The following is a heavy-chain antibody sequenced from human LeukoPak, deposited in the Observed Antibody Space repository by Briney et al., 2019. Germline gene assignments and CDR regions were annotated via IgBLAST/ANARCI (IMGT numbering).Heavy chain of an antibody. CDR2: IYYSGST. D-gene: IGHD3-16*02. V-gene: IGHV4-59*12. Sequence: SETLSLTCTVSGGSISSYYWSWIRQPPGKGLEWIGYIYYSGSTNYNPSLKSRVTISVDTSKNQFSLKLSSVTAADTAVYYCARRFYDYVWGSYRRTHYFDYWGQGTLVTVSS. J-gene: IGHJ4*02. CDR1: GGSISSYY. CDR3: ARRFYDYVWGSYRRTHYFDY.